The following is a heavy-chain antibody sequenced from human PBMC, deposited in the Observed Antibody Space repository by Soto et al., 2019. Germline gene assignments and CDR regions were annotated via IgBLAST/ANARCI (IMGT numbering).Heavy chain of an antibody. CDR3: AKEYRAFEGKYYDT. V-gene: IGHV3-30*18. D-gene: IGHD3-22*01. J-gene: IGHJ5*02. CDR2: ISYDGNNK. CDR1: GFTFSYYG. Sequence: QVQLVESGGGVIQPGRSLRLSCAASGFTFSYYGMHWVRQAPGKGLEWLAVISYDGNNKYYADSVKGRFTISRDNSNNTLCLQMSSLRADDTAVYYCAKEYRAFEGKYYDTWGQGTLVTVSS.